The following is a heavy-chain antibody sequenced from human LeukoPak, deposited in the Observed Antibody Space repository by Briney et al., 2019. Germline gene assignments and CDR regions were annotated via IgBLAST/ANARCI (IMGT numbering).Heavy chain of an antibody. D-gene: IGHD6-13*01. J-gene: IGHJ3*02. CDR1: GFTFSSYG. CDR3: AKDEYSSPHGAFDI. V-gene: IGHV3-9*03. Sequence: PGRSLRLSCAASGFTFSSYGMHWVRQTPGKGLEWVSGISWNGGRIGYADSVEGRFTISRDNAKNSLYLQMNSLRVEDMAFYYCAKDEYSSPHGAFDIWGQGTMVTVSS. CDR2: ISWNGGRI.